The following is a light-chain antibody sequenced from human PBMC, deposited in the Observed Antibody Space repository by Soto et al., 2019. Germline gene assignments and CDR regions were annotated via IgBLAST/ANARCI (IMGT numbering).Light chain of an antibody. J-gene: IGKJ1*01. V-gene: IGKV3-20*01. CDR3: QQYGSSPRT. Sequence: EIVMPQSPATLSVSPGERATLSCRASQSVSNYLAWYQQIPGQAPRLLIYGVSSRAAGIPDRFSGGGSGTDFTLTISRLEPEDFAVYYGQQYGSSPRTFGQGTKVDIK. CDR2: GVS. CDR1: QSVSNY.